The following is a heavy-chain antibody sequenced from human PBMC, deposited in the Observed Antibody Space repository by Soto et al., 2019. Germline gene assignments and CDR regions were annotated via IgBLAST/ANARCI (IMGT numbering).Heavy chain of an antibody. J-gene: IGHJ6*02. D-gene: IGHD2-21*02. CDR2: IYYSGST. CDR1: GGSVSSGSYY. Sequence: LSLTCTVSGGSVSSGSYYWSWIRQPPGKGLEWIGYIYYSGSTNYNPSLKSRVTISVDTSKNQFSLKLSSVTAADTAVYYCARDRVYCGGDCYSEIYYYYGMDVWGQGTTVTVSS. CDR3: ARDRVYCGGDCYSEIYYYYGMDV. V-gene: IGHV4-61*01.